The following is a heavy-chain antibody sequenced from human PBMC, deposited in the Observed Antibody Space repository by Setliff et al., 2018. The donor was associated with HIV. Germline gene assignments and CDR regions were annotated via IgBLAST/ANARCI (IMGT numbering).Heavy chain of an antibody. CDR3: ARTVLLRYFDWLSFYYYGMDV. V-gene: IGHV4-59*12. CDR1: GASISSNT. D-gene: IGHD3-9*01. J-gene: IGHJ6*02. CDR2: IYNSVTT. Sequence: PSETLSLTCIVSGASISSNTWSWIRQAPGKGLQWIGFIYNSVTTNYNPSLKSRVTISVDTSKNQFSLKLSSVTAADTAVYYCARTVLLRYFDWLSFYYYGMDVWGQGTTVTV.